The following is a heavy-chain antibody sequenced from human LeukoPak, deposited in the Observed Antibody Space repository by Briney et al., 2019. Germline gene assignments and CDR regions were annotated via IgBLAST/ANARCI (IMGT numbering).Heavy chain of an antibody. Sequence: PGGSLRLSCAASGFTFNNYWMHWVRQAPGKGLVWVSRINSDGSSTTYADSGKGRFTFSRDNAKSTLYLQMNSLRAEDTAVYYCARDKEDSSGFPLGYWGQGTLVTVSS. D-gene: IGHD3-22*01. CDR3: ARDKEDSSGFPLGY. CDR1: GFTFNNYW. J-gene: IGHJ4*02. V-gene: IGHV3-74*01. CDR2: INSDGSST.